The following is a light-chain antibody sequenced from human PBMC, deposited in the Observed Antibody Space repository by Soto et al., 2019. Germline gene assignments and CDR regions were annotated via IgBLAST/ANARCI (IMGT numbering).Light chain of an antibody. CDR3: QQGYSILLT. Sequence: IQMTPSPSSLSASAPDTVTITCRASQRIRNYLHWYQQKXGKAPKXXIYAASTLQSGVPSMFRGSGAGPDCTRTISSLQPEDVATDYCQQGYSILLTFAGGTKVDIK. J-gene: IGKJ4*01. CDR1: QRIRNY. CDR2: AAS. V-gene: IGKV1-39*01.